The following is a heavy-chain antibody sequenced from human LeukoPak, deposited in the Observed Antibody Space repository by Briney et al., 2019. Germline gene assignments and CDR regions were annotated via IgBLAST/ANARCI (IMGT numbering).Heavy chain of an antibody. J-gene: IGHJ4*02. D-gene: IGHD3-22*01. Sequence: KSSETLSLTCVVSGGSLSTHHWSWIRQSPGRGLEWIGYISDSGSTNYNPSLKSRVAISVDTSKNQFSLMLSSVTAADTAVYYCARGYDISSYSPFNYGGQGPLVTVPS. CDR1: GGSLSTHH. V-gene: IGHV4-59*11. CDR2: ISDSGST. CDR3: ARGYDISSYSPFNY.